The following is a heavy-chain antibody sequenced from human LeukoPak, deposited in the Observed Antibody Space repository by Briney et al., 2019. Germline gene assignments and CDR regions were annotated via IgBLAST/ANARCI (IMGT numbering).Heavy chain of an antibody. V-gene: IGHV1-2*02. Sequence: ASVKVSCKASGYTFSAYYMYWVRQAPGQGLEWMGWINPICGATNYAQKFQGRVTMTRDTSISTAYVDLSTLTSDDAAVYYCARSYSSSAPHFDSWGQGTLVTVSS. J-gene: IGHJ4*02. D-gene: IGHD6-6*01. CDR2: INPICGAT. CDR3: ARSYSSSAPHFDS. CDR1: GYTFSAYY.